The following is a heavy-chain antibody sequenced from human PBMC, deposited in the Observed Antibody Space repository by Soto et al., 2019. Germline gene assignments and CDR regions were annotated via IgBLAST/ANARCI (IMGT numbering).Heavy chain of an antibody. CDR3: ARESHDILTGPPWVWYFDL. V-gene: IGHV4-34*01. Sequence: QVQLQQWGAGPLRPLETLSLTCGVSGGSFSGYYWAWIRQSPGKGLEWIGEINDRGSINYNPSLKSRFSISVDTSKKHYSLNLWSVTAADTAVYYCARESHDILTGPPWVWYFDLWGRGTLVTVSS. CDR1: GGSFSGYY. CDR2: INDRGSI. D-gene: IGHD3-9*01. J-gene: IGHJ2*01.